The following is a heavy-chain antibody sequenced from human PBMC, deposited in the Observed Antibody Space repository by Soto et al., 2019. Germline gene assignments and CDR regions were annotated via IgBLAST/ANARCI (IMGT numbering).Heavy chain of an antibody. D-gene: IGHD6-19*01. Sequence: GASVKVSCKASGYTFTSYAIHWVRQATGQRLEWMGWMNAGNGNTKYSQKFQGRVTITRDTSASTAYMELSSLRSEDTAVYYCARALSSARWLVPFDIWGQGTMVTV. CDR2: MNAGNGNT. J-gene: IGHJ3*02. V-gene: IGHV1-3*01. CDR1: GYTFTSYA. CDR3: ARALSSARWLVPFDI.